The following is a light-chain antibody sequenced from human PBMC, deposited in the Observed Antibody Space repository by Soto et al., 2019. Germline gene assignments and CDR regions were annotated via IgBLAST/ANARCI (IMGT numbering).Light chain of an antibody. CDR3: SSYTSDSTYV. V-gene: IGLV2-14*01. J-gene: IGLJ1*01. CDR1: TSDVGGYGY. Sequence: SALAQPASVSGYPGQSITTSCSGTTSDVGGYGYVSWYQQHPGKAPKLIIYEVINRPSGVSNRFSGSKSGNTASLTISGLQAEDEADYFCSSYTSDSTYVFGTGTKVTVL. CDR2: EVI.